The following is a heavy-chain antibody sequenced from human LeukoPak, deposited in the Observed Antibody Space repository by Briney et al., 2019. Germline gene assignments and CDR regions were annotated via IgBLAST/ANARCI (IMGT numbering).Heavy chain of an antibody. Sequence: GGSLRLSCVASGFTFSSYWMSWVRQAPGKGLEWVANIKQDGSEKYYVDSVKGRFTISRDNAKNSLYLQMNSLRAEDTAVYYCAREPMVRGVDYYYYYMDVWGKGTTVTVSS. CDR2: IKQDGSEK. J-gene: IGHJ6*03. D-gene: IGHD3-10*01. CDR1: GFTFSSYW. CDR3: AREPMVRGVDYYYYYMDV. V-gene: IGHV3-7*01.